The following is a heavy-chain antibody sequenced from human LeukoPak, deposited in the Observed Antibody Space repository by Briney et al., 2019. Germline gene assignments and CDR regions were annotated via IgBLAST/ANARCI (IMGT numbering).Heavy chain of an antibody. CDR3: AREMGGYYSDYYYGMDV. CDR2: INHSGTT. Sequence: SETLSLTCAVYGGSFSGYYWSWVRQPPGKGLEWIGEINHSGTTNYNPSLKSRVTISVDTSKNLFSLKLSSVTAADTAVYYCAREMGGYYSDYYYGMDVWGQGTTVTVSS. V-gene: IGHV4-34*01. CDR1: GGSFSGYY. J-gene: IGHJ6*02. D-gene: IGHD3-3*01.